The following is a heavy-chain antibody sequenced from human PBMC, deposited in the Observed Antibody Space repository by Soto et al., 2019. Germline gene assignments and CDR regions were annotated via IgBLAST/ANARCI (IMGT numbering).Heavy chain of an antibody. V-gene: IGHV4-61*01. D-gene: IGHD4-17*01. CDR1: GGSVSDKTYY. CDR2: IYYSGTT. J-gene: IGHJ4*02. Sequence: PSETLSLTCSVSGGSVSDKTYYWSWIRQSPGKGLEWIGYIYYSGTTNYNPSLKGRVTISVDTSKNQFSLRLDSVTAADTALYYCARTTAVPNTLRSRYYFDYWGQGTLVTVSS. CDR3: ARTTAVPNTLRSRYYFDY.